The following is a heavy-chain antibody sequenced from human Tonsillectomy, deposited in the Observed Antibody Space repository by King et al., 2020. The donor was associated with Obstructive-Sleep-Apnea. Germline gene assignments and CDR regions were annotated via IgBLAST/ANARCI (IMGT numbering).Heavy chain of an antibody. CDR3: VRRGDSSAMDV. V-gene: IGHV5-51*01. D-gene: IGHD5-18*01. CDR1: GYSFINYW. J-gene: IGHJ6*02. Sequence: QLVQSGAEVKKPGESLKISCKGSGYSFINYWIGWVRQMPGKGLEWMGIIYPGDSDTTYSPSFQGQVNFSADKSIRTAYLQWSSLKASDSAIYYCVRRGDSSAMDVWGQGTTVTVS. CDR2: IYPGDSDT.